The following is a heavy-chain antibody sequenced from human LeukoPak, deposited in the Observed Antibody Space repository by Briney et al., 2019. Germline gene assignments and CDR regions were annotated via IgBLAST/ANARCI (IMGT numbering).Heavy chain of an antibody. J-gene: IGHJ2*01. D-gene: IGHD5-24*01. CDR2: TYYRSKWYN. Sequence: SQTLSLTCAISGDSVSSNSAAWNWIRQSPSRGLEWLGRTYYRSKWYNDYTVSVKSRITINPDTSKNQFSLQLNSVTPEDTAVYYCARGRRDGYNTPWYFDLWGRGTLVTVSS. CDR1: GDSVSSNSAA. CDR3: ARGRRDGYNTPWYFDL. V-gene: IGHV6-1*01.